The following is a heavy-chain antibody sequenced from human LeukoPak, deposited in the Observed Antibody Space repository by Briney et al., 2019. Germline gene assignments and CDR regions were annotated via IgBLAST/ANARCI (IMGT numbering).Heavy chain of an antibody. CDR1: GYTPTELS. D-gene: IGHD3-9*01. CDR2: FDPEDGET. J-gene: IGHJ4*02. V-gene: IGHV1-24*01. Sequence: GASVKVSCKVSGYTPTELSIHWVRQAPGQGLEWMGGFDPEDGETIYAQKFQGRVTMTEDTSTDTAYMELSSLRSEDTAVYYCATGNDILTGYYDYWGQGTLVTVSS. CDR3: ATGNDILTGYYDY.